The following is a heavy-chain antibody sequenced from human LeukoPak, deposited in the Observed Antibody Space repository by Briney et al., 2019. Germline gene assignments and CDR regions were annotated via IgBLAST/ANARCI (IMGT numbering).Heavy chain of an antibody. V-gene: IGHV3-74*01. CDR1: GFSFSSHW. J-gene: IGHJ4*02. CDR3: ASFGISWRSSY. CDR2: ISDDGSYT. Sequence: GGSLRLSCAASGFSFSSHWVHWVRHAPGGGLVWVSRISDDGSYTSNVDSVKGRFTISRDNVSNMLYLHMNSLRAEDTAVYYCASFGISWRSSYWGQGTLVTVPS. D-gene: IGHD2-21*01.